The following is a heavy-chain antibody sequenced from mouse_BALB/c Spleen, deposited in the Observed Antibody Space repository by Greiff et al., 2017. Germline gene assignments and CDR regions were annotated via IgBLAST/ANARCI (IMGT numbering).Heavy chain of an antibody. D-gene: IGHD2-12*01. CDR3: AREGDSDNWYIDV. CDR1: GFTFSSFG. Sequence: EVQGVESGGGLVQPGGSRKLSCAASGFTFSSFGMHWVRQAPEKGLEWVAYISSGSSTIYYADTVKGRFTISRDNPKNTLFLQMTSLRSEDTAMYYCAREGDSDNWYIDVWGAGTTVTVSS. J-gene: IGHJ1*01. V-gene: IGHV5-17*02. CDR2: ISSGSSTI.